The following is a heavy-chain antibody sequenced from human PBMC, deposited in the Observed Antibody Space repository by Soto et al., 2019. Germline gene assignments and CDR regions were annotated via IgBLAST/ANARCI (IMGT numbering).Heavy chain of an antibody. Sequence: SETLSLTCTVSGGSVTNSSYYWGWIRQSPGKGLEWIGSVYYRGRSYSKSSVKSRITISVDTSKNRFSLSLNSVTASDTAVYFCVSQRTTVPTQAYFDYWGQGALVTVSS. CDR1: GGSVTNSSYY. V-gene: IGHV4-39*01. D-gene: IGHD4-17*01. CDR3: VSQRTTVPTQAYFDY. J-gene: IGHJ4*02. CDR2: VYYRGRS.